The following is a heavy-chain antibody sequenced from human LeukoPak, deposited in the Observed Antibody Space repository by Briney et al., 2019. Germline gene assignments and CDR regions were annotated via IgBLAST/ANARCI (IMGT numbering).Heavy chain of an antibody. CDR1: GYSITNYW. D-gene: IGHD6-6*01. Sequence: GESLKISCKAAGYSITNYWLAWGREMPGKGLEWMGIIYPDDSETRYNPSFQGQVTISADWSISTAYLQWSSLKASDTAMYACDRRPRYSSSSYYFDYWGQGALVTVSS. CDR2: IYPDDSET. J-gene: IGHJ4*02. V-gene: IGHV5-51*01. CDR3: DRRPRYSSSSYYFDY.